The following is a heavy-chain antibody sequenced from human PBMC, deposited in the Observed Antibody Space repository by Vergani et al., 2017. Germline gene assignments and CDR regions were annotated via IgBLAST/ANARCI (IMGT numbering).Heavy chain of an antibody. Sequence: EVQLVESGGGLVQPGGSLRLSCAASGFTFSSYWMSWVRQAPGKGLEWVANIKQDGSEKYYVDSVKGRFTISRDNAKNSLYLQMNSLRAEDTAVYYCARDLSPTGEWFRNWFDPWGQGTLVTVSS. D-gene: IGHD3-3*01. CDR3: ARDLSPTGEWFRNWFDP. CDR2: IKQDGSEK. J-gene: IGHJ5*02. V-gene: IGHV3-7*01. CDR1: GFTFSSYW.